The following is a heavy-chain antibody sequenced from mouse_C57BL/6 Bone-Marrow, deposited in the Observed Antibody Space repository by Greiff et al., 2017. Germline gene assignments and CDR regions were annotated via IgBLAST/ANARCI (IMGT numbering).Heavy chain of an antibody. V-gene: IGHV5-12*01. CDR3: ARQGFDY. CDR2: ISNGGGST. CDR1: GFTFSDYY. Sequence: EVKLMESGGGLVQPGGSLKLSCAASGFTFSDYYMYWVRQTPEKRLEWIAYISNGGGSTYYPDTVKGRFTISRDNAKHTLYLQMSRLKSEDTAMYYCARQGFDYWGQGTTLTVSS. J-gene: IGHJ2*01.